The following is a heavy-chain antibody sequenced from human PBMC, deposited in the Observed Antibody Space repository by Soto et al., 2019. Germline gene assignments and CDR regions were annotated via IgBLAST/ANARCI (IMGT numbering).Heavy chain of an antibody. CDR3: AKSRSVEDGFDI. CDR2: IRGTDEST. V-gene: IGHV3-23*01. Sequence: EAQLLESGGGLVQPGGSLRLSCAASGFPFNNYAMSWVRQAPGKGLEWVSAIRGTDESTYYAQSVKGRFTISRDNAKNTLNLQMKSLRAEDTAVYYCAKSRSVEDGFDIWGQGTMVTVSS. J-gene: IGHJ3*02. CDR1: GFPFNNYA.